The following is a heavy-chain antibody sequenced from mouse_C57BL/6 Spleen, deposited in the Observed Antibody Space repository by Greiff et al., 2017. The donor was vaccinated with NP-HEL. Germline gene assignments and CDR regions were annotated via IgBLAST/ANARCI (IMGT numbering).Heavy chain of an antibody. J-gene: IGHJ4*01. Sequence: EVKVVESGGGLVQPGGSLSLSCAASGFTFTDYYMSWVRQPPGKALEWLGFIRNKANGYTTEYSASVKGRFTISSDNSQSILYLQMNALRAEDSATYYCARYATGYAMDYWGQGTSVTVSS. V-gene: IGHV7-3*01. D-gene: IGHD4-1*01. CDR3: ARYATGYAMDY. CDR2: IRNKANGYTT. CDR1: GFTFTDYY.